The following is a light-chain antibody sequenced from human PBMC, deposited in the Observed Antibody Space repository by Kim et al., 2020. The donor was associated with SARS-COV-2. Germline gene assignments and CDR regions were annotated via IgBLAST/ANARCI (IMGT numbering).Light chain of an antibody. CDR3: QQYGSSPRT. V-gene: IGKV3-20*01. CDR1: QSVTSSY. J-gene: IGKJ2*01. CDR2: GAS. Sequence: EIVLTQSPGTLSLSPGERATLSCRASQSVTSSYLGWYQQRPGQAPRLLIYGASSRATGIPDRFSGSGSGTDFTLTISRLEPEDFAVYYCQQYGSSPRTFGQGTKLEI.